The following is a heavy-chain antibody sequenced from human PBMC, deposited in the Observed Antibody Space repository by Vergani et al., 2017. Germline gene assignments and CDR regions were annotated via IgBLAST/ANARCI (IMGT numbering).Heavy chain of an antibody. Sequence: QVQLVESGGGVVQPGRSLRLSCAASGFTFSSYGMHWVRQAPGKGLEWVAVIWYDGSNKYYADSVKGRFTISRDNSKNTLYLQMNSLRAEDTAVYYCARDGIAYYYDSSGYSDYWGQGTLVTVSS. V-gene: IGHV3-33*01. CDR3: ARDGIAYYYDSSGYSDY. CDR1: GFTFSSYG. CDR2: IWYDGSNK. D-gene: IGHD3-22*01. J-gene: IGHJ4*02.